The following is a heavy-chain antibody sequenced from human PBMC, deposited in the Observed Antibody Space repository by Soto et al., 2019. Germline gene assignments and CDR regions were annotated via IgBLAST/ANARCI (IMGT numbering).Heavy chain of an antibody. CDR2: LYSSRDT. J-gene: IGHJ4*01. D-gene: IGHD2-2*01. CDR1: GGSISSNSYS. Sequence: SETLSLTCSVSGGSISSNSYSWGWIRQPPGKGLEWIGTLYSSRDTYYNPSLKSRVTISADTSQNQFSLDLTSVTATDTAVYFCARAFCSDTSCPSFDFWGHGTLVTVSS. CDR3: ARAFCSDTSCPSFDF. V-gene: IGHV4-39*01.